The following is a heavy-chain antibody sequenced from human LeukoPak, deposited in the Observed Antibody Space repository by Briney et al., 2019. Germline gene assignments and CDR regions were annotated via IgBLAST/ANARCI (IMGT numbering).Heavy chain of an antibody. CDR2: ISYDGSNK. CDR1: GFTFSYYT. CDR3: ARVLNYYDSSGYYFSY. Sequence: GGSLGLSCAASGFTFSYYTMHWVRQAPGKGLEWVAVISYDGSNKYYADSVKGRFTISRDNSKNTLYLQMNSLRAEDTAVYYCARVLNYYDSSGYYFSYWGQGTLVTVSS. J-gene: IGHJ4*02. D-gene: IGHD3-22*01. V-gene: IGHV3-30-3*01.